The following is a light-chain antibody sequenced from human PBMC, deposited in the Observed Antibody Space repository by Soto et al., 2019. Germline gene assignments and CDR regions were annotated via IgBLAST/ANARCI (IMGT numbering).Light chain of an antibody. Sequence: EIVMTQSPDTLSVSPGERATLSCRASQSVNYNLAWYQQKPGQAPRLLIYGVSTRATGIPARFSGSGSGTEFTLTISSLQSEDFALYYCQQYNHWYTFGQGTKLEIK. J-gene: IGKJ2*01. V-gene: IGKV3-15*01. CDR3: QQYNHWYT. CDR1: QSVNYN. CDR2: GVS.